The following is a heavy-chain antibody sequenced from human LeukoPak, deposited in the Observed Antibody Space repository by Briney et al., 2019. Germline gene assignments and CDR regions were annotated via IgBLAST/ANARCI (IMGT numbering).Heavy chain of an antibody. J-gene: IGHJ6*03. V-gene: IGHV4-4*09. D-gene: IGHD6-13*01. CDR1: GGSISSYY. CDR2: IYTSGST. CDR3: ARGGSSSWRYYYYMDV. Sequence: SETLSLICTVSGGSISSYYWSWIRQPPGKGLVWIGYIYTSGSTNYNPSLKSRVTISVDTSKNQFSLKLSSVTAADTAVYYCARGGSSSWRYYYYMDVWGKGTTVTVSS.